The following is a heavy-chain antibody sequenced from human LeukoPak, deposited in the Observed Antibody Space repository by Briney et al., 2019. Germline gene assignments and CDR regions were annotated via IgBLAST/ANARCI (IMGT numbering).Heavy chain of an antibody. CDR3: AKDISSALYYDSSGYFDY. V-gene: IGHV3-9*01. CDR1: GFTFDDYA. Sequence: GGSLRLSCAASGFTFDDYAMHWVRQAPGKGLEWVSGISWNSGSIGYADSVKGRFTISRDNAKNSLYLQMNSLRAEDTALYYCAKDISSALYYDSSGYFDYWGQGTLVTVSS. CDR2: ISWNSGSI. J-gene: IGHJ4*02. D-gene: IGHD3-22*01.